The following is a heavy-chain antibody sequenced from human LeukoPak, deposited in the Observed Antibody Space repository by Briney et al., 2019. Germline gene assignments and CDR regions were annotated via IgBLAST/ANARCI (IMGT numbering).Heavy chain of an antibody. D-gene: IGHD3-22*01. CDR1: GGSISSYD. J-gene: IGHJ4*02. V-gene: IGHV4-59*01. CDR2: IYYSGSS. Sequence: SETLSLTCTVSGGSISSYDWSWIRQPPGKGLEWIGYIYYSGSSDSTPSLKSRVNISVDTSKIQFSLKMSSVTAADTAVYYCARDPGYYYDRSGYYSGSYYFDYWGQGTLVTVSS. CDR3: ARDPGYYYDRSGYYSGSYYFDY.